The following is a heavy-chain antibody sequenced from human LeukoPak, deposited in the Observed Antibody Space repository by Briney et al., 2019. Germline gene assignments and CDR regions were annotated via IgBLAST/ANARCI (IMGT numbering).Heavy chain of an antibody. D-gene: IGHD6-13*01. CDR3: ARLIAAAGTVNWFDP. Sequence: ASVKVSCKASGYTFTSYDINWLRQATGQGLAWMGWMNPNSGNTGYAQKFQGRVTITRNTSISTAYMELSSLRSEDTAVYYCARLIAAAGTVNWFDPWGQGTLVTVSS. CDR2: MNPNSGNT. J-gene: IGHJ5*02. CDR1: GYTFTSYD. V-gene: IGHV1-8*03.